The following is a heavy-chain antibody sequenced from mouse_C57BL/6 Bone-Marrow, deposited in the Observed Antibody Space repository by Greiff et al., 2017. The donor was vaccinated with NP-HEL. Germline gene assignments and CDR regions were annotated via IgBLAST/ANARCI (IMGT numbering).Heavy chain of an antibody. CDR3: ARGYYSNYRYAMDY. Sequence: DVQLVESGGGLVKPGGSLKLSCAASGFTFSSYAMSWVRQTPEKRLEWVATISDGGSYTYYPDNVKGRFTISRDNAKNNLYLQMSHLKSEDTAMYYCARGYYSNYRYAMDYWGQGTSVTVSS. D-gene: IGHD2-5*01. V-gene: IGHV5-4*01. CDR2: ISDGGSYT. J-gene: IGHJ4*01. CDR1: GFTFSSYA.